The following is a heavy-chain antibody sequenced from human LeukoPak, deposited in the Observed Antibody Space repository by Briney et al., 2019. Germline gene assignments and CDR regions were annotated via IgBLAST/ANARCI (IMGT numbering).Heavy chain of an antibody. CDR2: IIPILGIA. CDR3: AREVASTRGYYGMDV. CDR1: GGTFSRFG. Sequence: SVKVSCKASGGTFSRFGISWVRQAPGQGLEWMGRIIPILGIANYAQKFQGRVTITADKSTSTAYMELSSLRSEDTAVYYCAREVASTRGYYGMDVWGQGTTVTVSS. D-gene: IGHD5-12*01. J-gene: IGHJ6*02. V-gene: IGHV1-69*04.